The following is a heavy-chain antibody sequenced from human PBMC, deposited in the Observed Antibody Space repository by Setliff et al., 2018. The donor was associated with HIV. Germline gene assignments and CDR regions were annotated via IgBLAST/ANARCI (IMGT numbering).Heavy chain of an antibody. D-gene: IGHD3-10*01. J-gene: IGHJ5*02. Sequence: SETLSLTCAVSDYSISGGYYWGWIRQPPGKGLEWIGEINHSGSSNYNPSLKSRVTLSVETYKNQFSLKLTSVTAADTAVYYCAREGIILRGRYGWFDPWGQGTLVTVSS. CDR1: DYSISGGYY. CDR2: INHSGSS. V-gene: IGHV4-38-2*01. CDR3: AREGIILRGRYGWFDP.